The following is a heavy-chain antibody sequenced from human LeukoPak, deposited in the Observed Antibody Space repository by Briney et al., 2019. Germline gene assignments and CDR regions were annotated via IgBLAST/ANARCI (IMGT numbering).Heavy chain of an antibody. V-gene: IGHV3-9*01. CDR1: GFTFDDYA. Sequence: GGSLRLSCAASGFTFDDYAMHWVRQAPGKGLEWVSGISWNSGNIGYADSVKGRFTISRDNAKNSLYLQMNSLRAEDTALYYCARLGPNSRFLEWLSQRYFDYWGQGTLVTVSS. CDR3: ARLGPNSRFLEWLSQRYFDY. D-gene: IGHD3-3*01. J-gene: IGHJ4*02. CDR2: ISWNSGNI.